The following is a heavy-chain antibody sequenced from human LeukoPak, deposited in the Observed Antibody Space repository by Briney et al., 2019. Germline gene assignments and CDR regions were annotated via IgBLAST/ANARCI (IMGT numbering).Heavy chain of an antibody. J-gene: IGHJ4*02. CDR2: INPSGGST. CDR3: ARDIAAAGEAFFDY. Sequence: ASVKVSCKASGYTLTSDHMHWVRQAPGQGLEWMGIINPSGGSTSYAQKFQGRVTMTRDTSTSTVYMELSSLRSEDTAVYYCARDIAAAGEAFFDYWGQGTLVTVSS. V-gene: IGHV1-46*01. D-gene: IGHD6-13*01. CDR1: GYTLTSDH.